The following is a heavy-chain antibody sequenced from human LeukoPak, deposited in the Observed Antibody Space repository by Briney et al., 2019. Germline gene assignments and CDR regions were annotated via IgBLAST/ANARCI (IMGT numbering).Heavy chain of an antibody. J-gene: IGHJ4*02. V-gene: IGHV3-30*18. CDR2: ISYDGSNK. CDR3: AKSYSGGWYGVRGVDY. D-gene: IGHD6-19*01. CDR1: GFTFSSYG. Sequence: GGSLRLSCAASGFTFSSYGMHWVRQAPGKGLEWVAVISYDGSNKYYADSVKGRFTISRDNSKNTLYLQMNSLRAEDTAVYYCAKSYSGGWYGVRGVDYWGQGTLVTVSS.